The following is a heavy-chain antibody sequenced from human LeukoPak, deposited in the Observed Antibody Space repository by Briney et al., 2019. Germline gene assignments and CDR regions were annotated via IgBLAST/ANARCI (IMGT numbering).Heavy chain of an antibody. CDR2: ISWDGDST. D-gene: IGHD2-2*01. V-gene: IGHV3-43D*03. Sequence: GGSLRLSCAASGFTFEDYAMHWGRQAPGKGLEWVSLISWDGDSTYYADSVKGRFTISRDNSKNSLYVQMNSLRTEDTALYFCAKGAGLVVPAAVKDNLDTAMEPLDYWGQGTLVTVSS. CDR3: AKGAGLVVPAAVKDNLDTAMEPLDY. J-gene: IGHJ4*02. CDR1: GFTFEDYA.